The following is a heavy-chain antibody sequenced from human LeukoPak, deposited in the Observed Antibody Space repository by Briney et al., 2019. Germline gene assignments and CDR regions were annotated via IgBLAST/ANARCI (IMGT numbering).Heavy chain of an antibody. CDR3: ARDRGRREDY. Sequence: GGSLRLSCAASGFIFPTYGMHWVRQAPGKGLEWVACIYPDGNNKDYADSVKGRFIISRDNSKNILFLQMNSLRPEDTAVYYCARDRGRREDYWGQGTLVTVSS. D-gene: IGHD1-26*01. J-gene: IGHJ4*02. CDR1: GFIFPTYG. V-gene: IGHV3-30*19. CDR2: IYPDGNNK.